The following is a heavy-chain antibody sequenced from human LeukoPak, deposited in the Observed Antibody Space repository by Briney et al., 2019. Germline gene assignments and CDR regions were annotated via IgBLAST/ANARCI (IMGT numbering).Heavy chain of an antibody. CDR1: GITFRSSG. Sequence: GGSRRLSCVASGITFRSSGMHWVRQAPGKGLEYVSAISRNGGTTYYANSVKGRFTISRDNSKNTLYLQMGSLRAEDMAVYYCARGEGGYFDYWGQGTLVTVSS. J-gene: IGHJ4*02. CDR3: ARGEGGYFDY. CDR2: ISRNGGTT. D-gene: IGHD1-26*01. V-gene: IGHV3-64*01.